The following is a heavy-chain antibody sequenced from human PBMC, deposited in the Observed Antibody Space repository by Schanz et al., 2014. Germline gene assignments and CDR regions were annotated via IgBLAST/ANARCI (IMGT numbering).Heavy chain of an antibody. CDR3: ARGGSSSGCYDRHIAHFDY. J-gene: IGHJ4*02. Sequence: QVQLVQSGAEVKKPGASVRVSCKVSGYAFTTYGISWVRQAPGQGLEWMGMINPSGGSTTYAQKFQGRVTMTRDTSSGTVYMELCVLSSAGSDVSSCARGGSSSGCYDRHIAHFDYWGQGTLVTVSS. CDR2: INPSGGST. D-gene: IGHD6-19*01. V-gene: IGHV1-46*01. CDR1: GYAFTTYG.